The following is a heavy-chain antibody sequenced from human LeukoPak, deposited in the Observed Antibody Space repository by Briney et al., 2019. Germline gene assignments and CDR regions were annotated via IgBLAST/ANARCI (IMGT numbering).Heavy chain of an antibody. J-gene: IGHJ4*02. D-gene: IGHD3-10*01. Sequence: SETLSLTCTVSGGSISSYYWGWIRQPPGKGLEWIGSIYYSGSTYYNPSLKSRVTISVDTSKNQFSLKLSSVTAADTAVYYCARMLWFGELLYFDYWGQGTLVTVSS. V-gene: IGHV4-39*01. CDR3: ARMLWFGELLYFDY. CDR2: IYYSGST. CDR1: GGSISSYY.